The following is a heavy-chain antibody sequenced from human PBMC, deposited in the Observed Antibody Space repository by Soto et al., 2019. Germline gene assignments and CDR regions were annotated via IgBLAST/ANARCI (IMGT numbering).Heavy chain of an antibody. D-gene: IGHD6-13*01. CDR3: AKDAKYSSSWYRDYFDY. CDR2: ISGSGGST. CDR1: GFTFSSYA. Sequence: GGSLRLSCAASGFTFSSYAMSWVRQAPGKGLEWVSAISGSGGSTYYADSVKGRFTISRDNSKNTLYLQMNSLRAEDTAVYYCAKDAKYSSSWYRDYFDYWGQGTLVTVSS. J-gene: IGHJ4*02. V-gene: IGHV3-23*01.